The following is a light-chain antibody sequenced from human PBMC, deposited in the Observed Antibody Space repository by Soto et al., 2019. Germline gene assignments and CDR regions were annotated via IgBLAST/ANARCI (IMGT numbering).Light chain of an antibody. J-gene: IGKJ2*01. V-gene: IGKV1-39*01. Sequence: DIQMTQSPSSLSASVGDRVTITCRASQSISSYLSWYQQKPGKAPKLLIYAASSLQSGVPSRFSGSGSGTDFTLTISSLQPEDFATYYCQQGFNPLMYTFGQGTKLEIK. CDR1: QSISSY. CDR3: QQGFNPLMYT. CDR2: AAS.